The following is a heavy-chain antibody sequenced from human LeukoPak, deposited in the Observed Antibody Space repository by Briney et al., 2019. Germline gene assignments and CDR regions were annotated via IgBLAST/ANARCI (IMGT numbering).Heavy chain of an antibody. Sequence: GGSLRLSCAASEFTFSSYWMSWVRQAPGKGLEWVANIKQDGSEKYYVDSVKGRFTISRDNAKNSLYLQMNSLRAEDTAVYYCARVMAGRITMIVVVMGFDYWGQGTLVTVSS. CDR3: ARVMAGRITMIVVVMGFDY. CDR1: EFTFSSYW. D-gene: IGHD3-22*01. CDR2: IKQDGSEK. V-gene: IGHV3-7*01. J-gene: IGHJ4*02.